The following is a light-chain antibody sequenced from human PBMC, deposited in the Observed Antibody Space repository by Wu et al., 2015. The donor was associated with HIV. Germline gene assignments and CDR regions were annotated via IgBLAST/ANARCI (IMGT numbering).Light chain of an antibody. CDR3: RQRSNWPPYT. Sequence: EIVLTQSPATLSLSPGEGATLSCRASQSIGSSLGWYQQKPGQAPRLLIYDAYNRASGIPARFSGSRSGTHFTLTISSLEPEDFAVYYCRQRSNWPPYTFGQGTKLEIK. J-gene: IGKJ2*01. CDR2: DAY. CDR1: QSIGSS. V-gene: IGKV3-11*01.